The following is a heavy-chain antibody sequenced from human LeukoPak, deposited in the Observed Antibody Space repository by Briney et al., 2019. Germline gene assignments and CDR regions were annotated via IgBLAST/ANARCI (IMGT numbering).Heavy chain of an antibody. J-gene: IGHJ4*02. D-gene: IGHD3-22*01. Sequence: SETLSLTXAVSGYSIGSGYYWVWIRQPPGKGLEWIGSVYHTGSTYYHPSLKSRVTISLDTSKNQFSLRPTSVTAADTALYYCASHYYASSGSLFDSWGRGSLVTVSS. CDR1: GYSIGSGYY. V-gene: IGHV4-38-2*01. CDR3: ASHYYASSGSLFDS. CDR2: VYHTGST.